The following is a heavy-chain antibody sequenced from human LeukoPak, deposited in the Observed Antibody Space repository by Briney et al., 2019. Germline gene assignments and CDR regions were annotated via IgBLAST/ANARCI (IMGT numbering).Heavy chain of an antibody. CDR3: ARAAGYCSSTSCYLFDY. J-gene: IGHJ4*02. V-gene: IGHV4-4*07. Sequence: SETLSLTCTVSGGSISSYYWSWIRQPAGKGLEWIGRIYTSGSTNYNPSLKSRVTMSVDTSKNQFSLKLSSVTAADTAVYYCARAAGYCSSTSCYLFDYWGQGTLVTVSS. CDR2: IYTSGST. D-gene: IGHD2-2*01. CDR1: GGSISSYY.